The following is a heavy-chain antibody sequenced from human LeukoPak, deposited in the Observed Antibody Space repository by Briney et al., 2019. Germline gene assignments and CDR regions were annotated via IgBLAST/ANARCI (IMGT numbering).Heavy chain of an antibody. V-gene: IGHV3-48*01. Sequence: PGGSLRLSCAASGFTFSSYSMNWVRQAPGKGLEWVSYISSSSSTIYYADSVKGRFTISRDNAKNSLYLQMNSLRAEDTAVYYCARVGSSHNNALDYGDDYWGQGTLVTVSS. CDR3: ARVGSSHNNALDYGDDY. J-gene: IGHJ4*02. D-gene: IGHD4-17*01. CDR2: ISSSSSTI. CDR1: GFTFSSYS.